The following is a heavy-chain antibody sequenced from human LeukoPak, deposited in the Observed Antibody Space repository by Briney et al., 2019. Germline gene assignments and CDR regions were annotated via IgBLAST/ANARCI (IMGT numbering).Heavy chain of an antibody. CDR1: GFTFDDYA. Sequence: GGSLRLSCAASGFTFDDYAMHWVRQAPGKGLEWVSGISWNSGSIGYADSVKGRFTISRDNSKNTLYLQMNSLRAEDTAVYYCARAAVAGTFYFDYWGQGTLVTVSS. V-gene: IGHV3-9*01. J-gene: IGHJ4*02. CDR2: ISWNSGSI. D-gene: IGHD6-19*01. CDR3: ARAAVAGTFYFDY.